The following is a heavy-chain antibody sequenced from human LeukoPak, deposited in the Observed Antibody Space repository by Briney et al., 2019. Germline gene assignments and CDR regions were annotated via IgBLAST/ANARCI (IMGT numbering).Heavy chain of an antibody. CDR2: ISSSSSYI. CDR3: ARDVYRGIVVVVAATPDY. Sequence: GGSLRLSCAASGFTFSSYSMNWVRQAPGKGLEWVSSISSSSSYIYYADSVKGRFTISRDNAKNSLYLQMNSLRAEDTAVYYCARDVYRGIVVVVAATPDYWGQGTLVTVSS. D-gene: IGHD2-15*01. CDR1: GFTFSSYS. V-gene: IGHV3-21*01. J-gene: IGHJ4*02.